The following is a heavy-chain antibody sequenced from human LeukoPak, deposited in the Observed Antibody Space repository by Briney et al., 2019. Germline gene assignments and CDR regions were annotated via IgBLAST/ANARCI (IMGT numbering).Heavy chain of an antibody. J-gene: IGHJ5*02. V-gene: IGHV1-2*02. CDR2: INPNSGGT. D-gene: IGHD5-18*01. CDR3: ARGDTATTGISWFDP. CDR1: GYTFTGYY. Sequence: GASVKVSCKASGYTFTGYYIHWLRQAPGQGLEWMGRINPNSGGTNYAQKFQGRVTMTRDTSISTAYMELSRLRSDDTAVYYCARGDTATTGISWFDPWGQGTLVTVSS.